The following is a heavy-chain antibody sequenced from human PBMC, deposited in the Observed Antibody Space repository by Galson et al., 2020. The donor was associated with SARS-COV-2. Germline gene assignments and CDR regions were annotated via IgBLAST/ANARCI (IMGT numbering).Heavy chain of an antibody. CDR1: GGSFSGYS. V-gene: IGHV4-34*01. CDR3: ARGLRGVVPSPVLGLGPFYSYYYMDV. Sequence: SQTLSLTCAVYGGSFSGYSWTWIRQPPGKGLEWIGEINSGGNTNYSPSLTSRVTVSADPSKNQFSLKVRSVTAADTALYYCARGLRGVVPSPVLGLGPFYSYYYMDVGAKGTTVAVSS. D-gene: IGHD3-10*01. CDR2: INSGGNT. J-gene: IGHJ6*03.